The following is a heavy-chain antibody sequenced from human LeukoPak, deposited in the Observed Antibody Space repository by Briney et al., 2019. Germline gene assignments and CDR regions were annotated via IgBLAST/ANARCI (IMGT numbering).Heavy chain of an antibody. J-gene: IGHJ5*02. V-gene: IGHV3-23*01. CDR1: GFTFTNYA. D-gene: IGHD6-19*01. CDR3: AKDEQWLVPVGS. CDR2: IGGSGGST. Sequence: GGSLRLSCAASGFTFTNYAMSWVRRAPGKGLEWASAIGGSGGSTYYADSVKGRFTISRDTSKTTLYLQMNSLRAEDTAVYYCAKDEQWLVPVGSWGQGTLVTVSS.